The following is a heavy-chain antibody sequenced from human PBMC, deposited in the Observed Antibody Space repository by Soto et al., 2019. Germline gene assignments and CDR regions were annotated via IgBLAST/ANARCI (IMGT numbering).Heavy chain of an antibody. D-gene: IGHD1-26*01. CDR3: ARRDSGSYYSPFDY. CDR2: ISYSGST. CDR1: GGSISSSTYY. V-gene: IGHV4-39*01. J-gene: IGHJ4*02. Sequence: QVQLQESGPGLVKPSETLSLTCSVSGGSISSSTYYWGWIRQPPGKGLECIGSISYSGSTYYNPHLRRRAPICVDTSTSQFSLQLTSVTAADTAVYYCARRDSGSYYSPFDYWGQGTLVTVSS.